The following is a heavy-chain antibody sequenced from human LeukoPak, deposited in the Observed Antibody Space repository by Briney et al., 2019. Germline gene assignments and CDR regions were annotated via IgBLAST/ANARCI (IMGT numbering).Heavy chain of an antibody. J-gene: IGHJ4*02. V-gene: IGHV3-30-3*01. Sequence: SGGSLRLSCAASGFTFSSYAMHWVRQAPGKGLEWVAVISYDGSNKYYADSVKGRFTISRDNSKNTLYLQMNSLRAEDAAAYYCARGGSIAAAGHPFDYWGQGTLVTVSS. CDR1: GFTFSSYA. CDR2: ISYDGSNK. CDR3: ARGGSIAAAGHPFDY. D-gene: IGHD6-13*01.